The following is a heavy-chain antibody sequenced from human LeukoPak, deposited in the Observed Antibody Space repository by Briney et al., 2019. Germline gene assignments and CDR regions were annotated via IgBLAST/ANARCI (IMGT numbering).Heavy chain of an antibody. Sequence: PGWALRLSCSPSGFPFSSYAMHWVRQAPGKGLEYVSAISDSGGSTYYADSVKGRFTISGGNSKNTLYLQMSSLRAEDTAVYFCVRRYPFGPYGMDVWGQGTTVTVSS. CDR2: ISDSGGST. J-gene: IGHJ6*02. V-gene: IGHV3-64D*09. D-gene: IGHD2-2*02. CDR1: GFPFSSYA. CDR3: VRRYPFGPYGMDV.